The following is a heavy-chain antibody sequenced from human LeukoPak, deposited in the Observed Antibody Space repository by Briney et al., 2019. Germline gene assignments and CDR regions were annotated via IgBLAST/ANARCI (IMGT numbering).Heavy chain of an antibody. Sequence: SVKVSCKASGGTFSSYAISWVRQAPGQGLEWMGGIIPIFGTANYAQKFQGRVTITADESTSTAYMELSSLRSEDTAVYYCARFPYDPLRSDYWGQGTLVTVSS. CDR1: GGTFSSYA. CDR2: IIPIFGTA. CDR3: ARFPYDPLRSDY. J-gene: IGHJ4*02. D-gene: IGHD3-22*01. V-gene: IGHV1-69*01.